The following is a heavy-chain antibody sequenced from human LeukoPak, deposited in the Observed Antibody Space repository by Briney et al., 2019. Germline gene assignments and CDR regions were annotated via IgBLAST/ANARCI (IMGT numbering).Heavy chain of an antibody. J-gene: IGHJ4*02. CDR3: ARDRPGGSSLDY. V-gene: IGHV4-59*02. CDR2: IYYTGST. Sequence: PSEALSLTCTVSGGSVSRDYWSWIRQPPGKGLEWIGYIYYTGSTNYNPSLKSRVTISVDTSKNQFSLKLSSVTAADTAVYYCARDRPGGSSLDYWGQGTLVTVSS. D-gene: IGHD6-13*01. CDR1: GGSVSRDY.